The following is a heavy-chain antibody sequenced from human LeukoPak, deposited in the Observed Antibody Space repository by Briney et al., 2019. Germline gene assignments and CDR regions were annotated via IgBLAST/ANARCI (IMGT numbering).Heavy chain of an antibody. V-gene: IGHV3-23*01. CDR3: ARDYADYVGYFFFDY. CDR2: ISGGGETT. CDR1: GFTFSSHG. J-gene: IGHJ4*02. Sequence: QPGGSLRLSCAASGFTFSSHGMHWVRQAPGKGLEWVSSISGGGETTYYADSAKGRFTISRDNSQNTLYLQMNSLRAEDTAVYYCARDYADYVGYFFFDYWGQGTLVTVSS. D-gene: IGHD4-17*01.